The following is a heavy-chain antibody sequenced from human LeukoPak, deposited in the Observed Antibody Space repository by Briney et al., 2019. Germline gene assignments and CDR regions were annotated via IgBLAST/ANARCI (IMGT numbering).Heavy chain of an antibody. D-gene: IGHD4-17*01. V-gene: IGHV3-21*01. CDR1: GFTFSSYS. Sequence: GGSLRLSCAASGFTFSSYSMNWVRQAPWKGLEWVSSISGSSTYIYYTDSVKGRFTISRDNAKNSLYLQMNSLRAEDTAVYYCARVTRSPFGWFDPWGQGTLVTVSS. CDR3: ARVTRSPFGWFDP. CDR2: ISGSSTYI. J-gene: IGHJ5*02.